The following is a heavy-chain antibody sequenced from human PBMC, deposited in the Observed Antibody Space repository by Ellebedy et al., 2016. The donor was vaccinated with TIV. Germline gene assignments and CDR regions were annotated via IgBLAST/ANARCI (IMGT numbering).Heavy chain of an antibody. D-gene: IGHD2-21*01. V-gene: IGHV3-7*01. CDR3: AREVGGGGAY. CDR2: IKQDGSEK. CDR1: GFTLSSYW. J-gene: IGHJ4*02. Sequence: GGSLRLSXAASGFTLSSYWMSWLRQAPGKGLEWVANIKQDGSEKYYVGSVKGRFAISRDNAKNSLYLQMNSLRAEDTAVYYCAREVGGGGAYWGQGTLVTVSS.